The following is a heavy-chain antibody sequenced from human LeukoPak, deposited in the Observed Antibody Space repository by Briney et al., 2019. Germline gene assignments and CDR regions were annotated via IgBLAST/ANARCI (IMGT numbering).Heavy chain of an antibody. V-gene: IGHV4-31*03. CDR1: GGSISSGGYY. CDR2: IYYSGST. Sequence: SETLSLTCTVSGGSISSGGYYWSWIRQHPGKGLEWIGYIYYSGSTYYNPSLKSRATISVDTSKNQFSLKLSSVTAADTAVYYCARGTELVGLNYYYYYGMDVWGQGTTVTVSS. J-gene: IGHJ6*02. CDR3: ARGTELVGLNYYYYYGMDV. D-gene: IGHD2-15*01.